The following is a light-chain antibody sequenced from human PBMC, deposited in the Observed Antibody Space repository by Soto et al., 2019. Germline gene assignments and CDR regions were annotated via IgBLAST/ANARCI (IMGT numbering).Light chain of an antibody. CDR1: SSDVGGYNY. CDR3: SSYTSSSTRVL. V-gene: IGLV2-14*03. Sequence: QSALTQPASVSGSPGQSITISCTGTSSDVGGYNYVSWYQQHPGKAPKLMISDVSSRPSGISNRFSGSKSGNTASLTISGLQAEDEAEYYCSSYTSSSTRVLFGGGTKLTVL. CDR2: DVS. J-gene: IGLJ2*01.